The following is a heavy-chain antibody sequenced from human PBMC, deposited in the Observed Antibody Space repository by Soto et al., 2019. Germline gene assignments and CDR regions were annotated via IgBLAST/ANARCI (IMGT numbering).Heavy chain of an antibody. Sequence: PVWSLRLSCAASGFPFSSYAMSWVRQAPGKGLEWVSAISGSGGSTYYADSVKGRFTISRDNSKNTLYLQMNSLRAEDTAVYYCAKGRLQNLYYYDSSGPDAFDIWGQGTMVTVSS. CDR1: GFPFSSYA. D-gene: IGHD3-22*01. J-gene: IGHJ3*02. V-gene: IGHV3-23*01. CDR3: AKGRLQNLYYYDSSGPDAFDI. CDR2: ISGSGGST.